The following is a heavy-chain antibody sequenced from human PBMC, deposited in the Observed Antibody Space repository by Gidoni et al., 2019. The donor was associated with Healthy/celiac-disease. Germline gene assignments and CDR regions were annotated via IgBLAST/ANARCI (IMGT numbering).Heavy chain of an antibody. D-gene: IGHD3-9*01. CDR1: GVPFDDDS. CDR2: SSWNSGSI. CDR3: AKDISDDILIGFDY. Sequence: EVQLVESGGGLVPPGGSLRLTCAASGVPFDDDSMHWVRQAPGKGLEWVSGSSWNSGSIGYADSVKGRFTISRDNAKNSLYLQMNSLRAEDTALYYCAKDISDDILIGFDYWGQGTLVTVSS. V-gene: IGHV3-9*01. J-gene: IGHJ4*02.